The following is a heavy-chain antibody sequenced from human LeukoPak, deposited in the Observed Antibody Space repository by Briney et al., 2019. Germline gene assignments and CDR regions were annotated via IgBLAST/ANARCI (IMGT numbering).Heavy chain of an antibody. CDR3: ARDLRTTAYYYMDV. D-gene: IGHD4-11*01. V-gene: IGHV3-21*01. CDR1: GFTFSSYS. Sequence: TGGSLILSCAAFGFTFSSYSMNWVRQAPGKGLELVSSISSSSSYIYYADSVKGRFTISRDNAKNSLYLQMNSLRDEDTALYYCARDLRTTAYYYMDVWGKGTTVTVSS. CDR2: ISSSSSYI. J-gene: IGHJ6*03.